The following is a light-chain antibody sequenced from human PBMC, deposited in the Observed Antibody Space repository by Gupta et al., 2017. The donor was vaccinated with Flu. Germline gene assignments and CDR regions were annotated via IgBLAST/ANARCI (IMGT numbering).Light chain of an antibody. CDR2: SAT. V-gene: IGKV1-39*01. CDR3: LQSYITPRT. Sequence: ASERVGTYLSWYQQEPGKPPNLLIYSATILQTGVPSRFRGSGSGTDFTLSISSLQVEDFQTYYCLQSYITPRTFGPGTKVEI. J-gene: IGKJ1*01. CDR1: ERVGTY.